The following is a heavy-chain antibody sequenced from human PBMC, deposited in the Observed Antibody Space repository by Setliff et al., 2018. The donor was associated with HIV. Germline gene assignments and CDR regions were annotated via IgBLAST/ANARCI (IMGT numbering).Heavy chain of an antibody. CDR2: IFYTGST. Sequence: KSSETLSLTCTVSGGSISSYYWSWIRQPPGKGLEWIGYIFYTGSTYYNPSLKSRVAISVDTSENQFSLKLNSVTAADTAVYYCARRGRDGVFIMFATGFDPWGQGALVTVSS. D-gene: IGHD2-8*01. V-gene: IGHV4-59*04. J-gene: IGHJ5*02. CDR3: ARRGRDGVFIMFATGFDP. CDR1: GGSISSYY.